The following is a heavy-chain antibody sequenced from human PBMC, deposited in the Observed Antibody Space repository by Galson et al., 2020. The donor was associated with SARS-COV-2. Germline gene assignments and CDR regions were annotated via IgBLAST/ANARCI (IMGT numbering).Heavy chain of an antibody. Sequence: SETLSLTCPVSGDSITSSSYYWGWIRQPPGKGLEWIGYISYSGSTYYNPSLNSRVTISVDTSKNQFSLKLTSVTAADTGVYFCARPDAAGWFDPWGQGTLVTVSS. CDR3: ARPDAAGWFDP. J-gene: IGHJ5*02. CDR1: GDSITSSSYY. CDR2: ISYSGST. D-gene: IGHD2-2*01. V-gene: IGHV4-39*01.